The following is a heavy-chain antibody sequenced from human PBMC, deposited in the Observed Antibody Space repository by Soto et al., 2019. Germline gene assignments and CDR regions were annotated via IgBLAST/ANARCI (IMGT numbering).Heavy chain of an antibody. CDR3: AKDLPPMVRGVIGFDY. Sequence: EVQLLESGGGLVQPGGSLRLSCAASGFTFSSYAMSWVRQAPGKGLEWVSAISGSGGSTYYADSVKGRFTISRDNSKNTLYLQMNSLSAEDTAVYYCAKDLPPMVRGVIGFDYWGQGTLVTVSS. D-gene: IGHD3-10*01. V-gene: IGHV3-23*01. J-gene: IGHJ4*02. CDR1: GFTFSSYA. CDR2: ISGSGGST.